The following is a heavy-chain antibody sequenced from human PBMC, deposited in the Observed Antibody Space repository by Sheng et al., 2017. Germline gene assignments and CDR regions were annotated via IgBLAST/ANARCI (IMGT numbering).Heavy chain of an antibody. CDR2: IIPILGIA. J-gene: IGHJ6*03. Sequence: QVQLVQSGAEVKKPGSSVKVSCKASGGTFSSYTISWVRQAPGQGLEWMGRIIPILGIANYAQKFQGRVTITADKSTSTAYMELSSLRSEDTAVYYCARDNVVVVAATSRAENYYYYYMDVWGKGTTVTVSS. CDR3: ARDNVVVVAATSRAENYYYYYMDV. CDR1: GGTFSSYT. V-gene: IGHV1-69*08. D-gene: IGHD2-15*01.